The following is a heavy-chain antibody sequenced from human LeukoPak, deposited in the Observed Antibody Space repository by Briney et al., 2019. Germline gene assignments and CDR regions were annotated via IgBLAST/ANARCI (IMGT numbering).Heavy chain of an antibody. Sequence: SLRLSCAASGFTFDDYAMHWVRQAPGKGLEWVSGISWSSSSIGYADSVRGRFTIFRDNAKNSLYLQMNSLRAEDTALYYCAKAYSSSWYGSGRFDYWGQGTLVTVSS. V-gene: IGHV3-9*01. J-gene: IGHJ4*02. CDR3: AKAYSSSWYGSGRFDY. D-gene: IGHD6-13*01. CDR1: GFTFDDYA. CDR2: ISWSSSSI.